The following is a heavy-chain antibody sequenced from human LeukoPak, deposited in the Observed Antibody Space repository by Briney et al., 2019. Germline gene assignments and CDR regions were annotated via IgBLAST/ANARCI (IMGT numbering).Heavy chain of an antibody. CDR1: RYTFTSYY. V-gene: IGHV1-46*01. D-gene: IGHD2-15*01. CDR2: FNPNTGTT. J-gene: IGHJ4*02. CDR3: ARDLDCSGGSCYLDY. Sequence: ASVKVSCKASRYTFTSYYIHWARQARGQGLEWMGIFNPNTGTTRYAQKFQGRVTMTSDTSTSTVYMEVTSLTSEDTAVYYCARDLDCSGGSCYLDYWGQGTLVTVSS.